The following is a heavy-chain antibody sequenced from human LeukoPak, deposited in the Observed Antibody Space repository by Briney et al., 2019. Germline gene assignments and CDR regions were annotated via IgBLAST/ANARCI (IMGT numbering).Heavy chain of an antibody. J-gene: IGHJ4*02. V-gene: IGHV3-23*01. CDR3: ASYDSSGYYPPCFDY. CDR1: GFTLSSYA. D-gene: IGHD3-22*01. CDR2: ISGSGGST. Sequence: PGGSLRLSCAASGFTLSSYAMSWVRQAPGKGLEWVSAISGSGGSTYYADSVKGRFTISRDNSKNTLYLQMNSLRAEDTAVYYCASYDSSGYYPPCFDYWGQGTLVTVSS.